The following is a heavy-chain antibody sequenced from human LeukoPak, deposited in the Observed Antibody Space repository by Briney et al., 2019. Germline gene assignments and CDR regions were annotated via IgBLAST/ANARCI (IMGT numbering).Heavy chain of an antibody. Sequence: SETLSLTFDFSGDSLSGYYWSWRRQPPGKGLEWIAYRQSNGYTEYYPSLMSRVTISLDTSKRQLSLKLTSVTAADTAVYYCARGVYGAYFDFWGQGTLVTVSS. D-gene: IGHD4-17*01. V-gene: IGHV4-59*01. CDR3: ARGVYGAYFDF. CDR1: GDSLSGYY. CDR2: RQSNGYT. J-gene: IGHJ4*02.